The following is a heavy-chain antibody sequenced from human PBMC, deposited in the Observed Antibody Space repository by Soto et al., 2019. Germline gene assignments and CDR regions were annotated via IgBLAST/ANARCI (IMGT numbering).Heavy chain of an antibody. CDR1: GGSFSGYY. CDR2: INHSGST. V-gene: IGHV4-34*01. Sequence: SATLSLTCAVYGGSFSGYYWSWIRQPPGKGLEWIGEINHSGSTNYNPSLKSRVTISVDTSKNQFSLKLSSVTAADTAVYYCARGSGYCSGGSCYGNAEYFQHWGQGTLVTVSS. J-gene: IGHJ1*01. D-gene: IGHD2-15*01. CDR3: ARGSGYCSGGSCYGNAEYFQH.